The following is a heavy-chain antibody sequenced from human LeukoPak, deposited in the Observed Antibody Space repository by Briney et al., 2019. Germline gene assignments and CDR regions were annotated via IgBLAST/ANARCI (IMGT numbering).Heavy chain of an antibody. CDR2: IYYSGST. V-gene: IGHV4-59*01. J-gene: IGHJ3*02. D-gene: IGHD2-2*01. Sequence: SETLSLTCTVSGGSISSYYWSWIRQPPGKGREWIGYIYYSGSTNYNPSLKSRVTISVDTSKNQFSLKLSSVTAADTAVYYCASGPAAMEGAFDIWGQGTMVTVSS. CDR3: ASGPAAMEGAFDI. CDR1: GGSISSYY.